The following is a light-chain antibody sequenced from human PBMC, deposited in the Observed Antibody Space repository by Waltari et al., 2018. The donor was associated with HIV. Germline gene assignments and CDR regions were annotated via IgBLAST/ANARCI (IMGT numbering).Light chain of an antibody. CDR1: SSDVGDSNY. V-gene: IGLV2-11*01. CDR2: DVN. CDR3: CSYADKYTWV. Sequence: QSALTQPRSVSGSPGQSVTISCTGTSSDVGDSNYVSWYLQHPGKAPKLMIFDVNKRPSGVPDCFSGSKSGNTASLTISGLQAEDEADYYCCSYADKYTWVFGGGTKLTVL. J-gene: IGLJ3*02.